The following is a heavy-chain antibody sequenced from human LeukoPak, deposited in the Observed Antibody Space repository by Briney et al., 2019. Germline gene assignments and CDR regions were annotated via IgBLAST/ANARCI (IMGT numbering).Heavy chain of an antibody. CDR3: ATVVPYYYYMDV. Sequence: GGSLRLSCAASGFTFSDYYMSWIRQAPGKGLEWVSYISSSGSTIYYADSVKGRFTISRDNAKNSLYLQMNSLRAEDTAVHYCATVVPYYYYMDVWGKGATVTVSS. V-gene: IGHV3-11*04. CDR2: ISSSGSTI. J-gene: IGHJ6*03. D-gene: IGHD2-21*01. CDR1: GFTFSDYY.